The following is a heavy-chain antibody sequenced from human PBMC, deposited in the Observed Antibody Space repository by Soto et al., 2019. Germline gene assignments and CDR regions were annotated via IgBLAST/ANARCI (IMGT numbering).Heavy chain of an antibody. Sequence: PSETLSLTCAVSGGSISSGGYSWSWILQPPGKGLEWIGYIYHSGSTYYNPSLKSRVTISVDRSKNQFSLKLSSVTAADTAVYYCARGRRAINWFDPWGQGTLVTVSS. CDR2: IYHSGST. CDR3: ARGRRAINWFDP. D-gene: IGHD2-2*01. V-gene: IGHV4-30-2*01. CDR1: GGSISSGGYS. J-gene: IGHJ5*02.